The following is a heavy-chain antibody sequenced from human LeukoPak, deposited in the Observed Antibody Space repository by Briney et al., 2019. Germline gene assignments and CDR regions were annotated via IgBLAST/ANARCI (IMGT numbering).Heavy chain of an antibody. V-gene: IGHV4-31*03. J-gene: IGHJ5*02. CDR3: ARGRYYGFSGDP. CDR2: IYNSGIA. D-gene: IGHD3-10*01. CDR1: GGSTTSGGYY. Sequence: PSQTLSLTCTVTGGSTTSGGYYWTWIRQHPGKGLEWIGHIYNSGIADYNPSLKSRVTITIDTSKNQFSLKLNSVTAADTAVYFCARGRYYGFSGDPWGQGALVTASS.